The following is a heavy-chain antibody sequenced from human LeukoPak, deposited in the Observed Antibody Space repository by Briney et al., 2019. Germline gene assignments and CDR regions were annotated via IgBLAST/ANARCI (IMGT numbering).Heavy chain of an antibody. CDR1: GYTFSNFG. Sequence: ASVKVSCKASGYTFSNFGITWVRQAPGQGLEWMGWISVYNGNTNYAKNLQGRVTLTTDTSTSTAYMELRSLRSADTALYYCARTCSSSSCYMVHWGQGTLVTVSS. CDR2: ISVYNGNT. CDR3: ARTCSSSSCYMVH. V-gene: IGHV1-18*01. J-gene: IGHJ4*02. D-gene: IGHD2-2*02.